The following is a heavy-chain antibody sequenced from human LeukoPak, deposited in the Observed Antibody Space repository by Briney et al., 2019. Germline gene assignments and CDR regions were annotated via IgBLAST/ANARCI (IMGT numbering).Heavy chain of an antibody. V-gene: IGHV4-34*01. CDR1: GGSFSGYY. CDR3: ARGSDTAMVTIYFYY. D-gene: IGHD5-18*01. Sequence: SETLSLTCAVDGGSFSGYYWSWIRQPPGKGLEWIGEINHSGSTNYNPSLKSRVTISVDTSKNQFSLKLSSVTAADTAVYYCARGSDTAMVTIYFYYWVQGTLVTVSS. J-gene: IGHJ4*02. CDR2: INHSGST.